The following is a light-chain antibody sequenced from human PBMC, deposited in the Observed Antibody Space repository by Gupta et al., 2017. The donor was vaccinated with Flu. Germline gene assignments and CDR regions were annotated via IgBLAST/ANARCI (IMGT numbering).Light chain of an antibody. CDR3: QNYGGSPFT. CDR1: HSISSRY. V-gene: IGKV3-20*01. CDR2: TTS. Sequence: ERATLSGSASHSISSRYLGWYQQKPVQAPRLLIYTTSTRASGIPDRFAGSGSGTDFTLTISSLEPEDFAVYYCQNYGGSPFTFGPGTRVDIK. J-gene: IGKJ3*01.